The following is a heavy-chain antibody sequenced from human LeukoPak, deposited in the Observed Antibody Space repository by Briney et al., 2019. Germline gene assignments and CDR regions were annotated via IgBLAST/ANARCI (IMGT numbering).Heavy chain of an antibody. CDR3: AKDVLWFGEKGAFDI. J-gene: IGHJ3*02. CDR1: GFTFSSYA. V-gene: IGHV3-23*01. Sequence: PGGSLRLSCAASGFTFSSYAMSWVRQAPGKGLEWVSDISGSGGSTYYADSVKGRFTISRDNSKNTLYLQMNSLRAEDTAVYYCAKDVLWFGEKGAFDIWGQGTMVTVSS. CDR2: ISGSGGST. D-gene: IGHD3-10*01.